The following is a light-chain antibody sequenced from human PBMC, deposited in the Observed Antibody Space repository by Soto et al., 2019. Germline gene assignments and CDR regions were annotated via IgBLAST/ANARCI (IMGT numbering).Light chain of an antibody. Sequence: QSALTQPASVSGSPGQSITISCTETSSDVGGYNYVSWYQQHPGKAPKLMIYDVSNRPSGVSNRFPGSKSGNTASLTISGLQAEDEADYYCSSYTSSSTVVFGGGTKLTVL. CDR3: SSYTSSSTVV. CDR1: SSDVGGYNY. V-gene: IGLV2-14*01. CDR2: DVS. J-gene: IGLJ2*01.